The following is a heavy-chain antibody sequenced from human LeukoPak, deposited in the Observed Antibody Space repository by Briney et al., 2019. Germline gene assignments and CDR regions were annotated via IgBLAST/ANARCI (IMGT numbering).Heavy chain of an antibody. CDR1: GFTFSSYS. J-gene: IGHJ4*02. D-gene: IGHD6-13*01. V-gene: IGHV3-21*01. CDR2: ISSSSSYI. CDR3: AREHIAAAGSFAY. Sequence: PGGSLRLSCAASGFTFSSYSMNWVRQAPGKGLEWVSSISSSSSYIYYADSVKGRFTISRDNAKNSLYLQMNSLRAEDTAVYYCAREHIAAAGSFAYWGQGILVTVSS.